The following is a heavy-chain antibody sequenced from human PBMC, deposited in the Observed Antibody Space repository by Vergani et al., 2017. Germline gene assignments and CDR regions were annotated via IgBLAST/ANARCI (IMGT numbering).Heavy chain of an antibody. CDR3: AKCGFMGATMIYYFDY. J-gene: IGHJ4*02. V-gene: IGHV3-33*06. CDR2: IWYDGSNK. D-gene: IGHD5-12*01. Sequence: QVQLPESGPGLVKPSETLSLTCTVSGGSVSSGSYYWSWIRQPAGKGLEWVAVIWYDGSNKYYADSVKGRFTISRDNSKNTLYLQMNSLRAEDTAVYYCAKCGFMGATMIYYFDYWGQGTLVTVSS. CDR1: GGSVSSGSYY.